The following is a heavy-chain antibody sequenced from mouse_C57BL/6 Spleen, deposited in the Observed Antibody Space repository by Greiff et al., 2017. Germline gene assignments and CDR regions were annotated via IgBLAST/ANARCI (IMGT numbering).Heavy chain of an antibody. V-gene: IGHV1-54*01. CDR2: INPGSGGT. CDR3: ARSRDDYDVGYYYAMDY. Sequence: QVQLQQSGAELVRPGTSVKVSCTASGYAFTNYLIEWVKQRPGQGLEWIGVINPGSGGTNYAEKVKGQVTMTADKSSSTAYMQVSRLTSEDSAVYFCARSRDDYDVGYYYAMDYWSQGTSVTVSS. J-gene: IGHJ4*01. D-gene: IGHD2-4*01. CDR1: GYAFTNYL.